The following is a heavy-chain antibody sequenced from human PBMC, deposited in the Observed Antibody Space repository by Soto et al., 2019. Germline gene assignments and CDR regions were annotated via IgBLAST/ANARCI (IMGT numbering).Heavy chain of an antibody. J-gene: IGHJ4*02. V-gene: IGHV1-2*02. Sequence: QVQLVQSGAEVKKPGASVKVSCKASGYTLTGYQMHWVRQAPGQGLEWKGWYNPNSGGTNYAQKFEGRVTMTGDTSLSTASMELIRLTADDPAVYYCARGWDIVSPRNWGQGTLVSVSS. D-gene: IGHD2-15*01. CDR3: ARGWDIVSPRN. CDR2: YNPNSGGT. CDR1: GYTLTGYQ.